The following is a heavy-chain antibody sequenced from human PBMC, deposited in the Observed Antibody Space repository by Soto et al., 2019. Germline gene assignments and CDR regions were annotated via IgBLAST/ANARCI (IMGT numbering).Heavy chain of an antibody. J-gene: IGHJ4*02. V-gene: IGHV4-38-2*01. Sequence: TSETLSLTCAVSGYSIRSGYFWGWIRQPPGKGLEWIGSMYHSGITYYNLSLKSRVTISVDTSKNQLSLKLSSVTAADTAVYYCARVISSRDEYFDYWGQGTVVTVSS. CDR3: ARVISSRDEYFDY. CDR2: MYHSGIT. D-gene: IGHD2-2*01. CDR1: GYSIRSGYF.